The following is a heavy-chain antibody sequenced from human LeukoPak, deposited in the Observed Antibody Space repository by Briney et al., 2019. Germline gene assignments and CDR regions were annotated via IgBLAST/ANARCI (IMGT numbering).Heavy chain of an antibody. D-gene: IGHD1-26*01. V-gene: IGHV3-7*05. CDR3: AKDLGRYRNNFFDY. J-gene: IGHJ4*02. Sequence: GGSLRLSCTASVFTFGSYWMSWVRQAPGKGLEWVANINLDGSEKYSVDSVKGRFTISRDDSKNTLYLQMNSLRADDTAVYYCAKDLGRYRNNFFDYWGQGNLVTVSS. CDR1: VFTFGSYW. CDR2: INLDGSEK.